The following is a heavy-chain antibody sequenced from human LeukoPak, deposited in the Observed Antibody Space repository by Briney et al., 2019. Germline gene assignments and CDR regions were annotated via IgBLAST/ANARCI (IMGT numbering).Heavy chain of an antibody. CDR2: INPNSGFT. V-gene: IGHV1-2*02. J-gene: IGHJ4*02. CDR1: GYPFTGYY. CDR3: ATIGIAAAGTVDY. D-gene: IGHD6-13*01. Sequence: ASVKVSCKASGYPFTGYYLHWVRQAPGQGLEWMGWINPNSGFTNYAQKFQGRVTVTRDTSISTAYMELSRLRSDDTAVYYCATIGIAAAGTVDYWGQGTLVTVSS.